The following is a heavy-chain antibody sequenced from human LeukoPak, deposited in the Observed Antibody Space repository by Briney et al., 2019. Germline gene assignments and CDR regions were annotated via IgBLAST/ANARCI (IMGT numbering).Heavy chain of an antibody. CDR3: ARGCLHCIAGFDY. CDR1: GGSISSYY. D-gene: IGHD6-13*01. J-gene: IGHJ4*02. CDR2: IYTSGTI. V-gene: IGHV4-4*07. Sequence: SETLSLTCTVSGGSISSYYWSWIRQPAGTALEWIGRIYTSGTITYNPSLKSRVTMSVDTSKNQFSLKLSSVTAADTAVYYCARGCLHCIAGFDYWGQGTLVTVSS.